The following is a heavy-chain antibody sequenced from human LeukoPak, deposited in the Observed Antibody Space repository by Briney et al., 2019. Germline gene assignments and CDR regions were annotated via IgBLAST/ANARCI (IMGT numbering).Heavy chain of an antibody. D-gene: IGHD6-13*01. CDR3: ARDGGIATYYFDY. J-gene: IGHJ4*02. CDR1: GFTFSSYW. Sequence: GGSLRLSCAASGFTFSSYWMHWVRQAPGKGLEWVAVIWYDGTNKYYADSVKGRFTISRDNSKNTLYLQMNSLRAEDTAVYYCARDGGIATYYFDYWGQGTLVTVSS. CDR2: IWYDGTNK. V-gene: IGHV3-33*08.